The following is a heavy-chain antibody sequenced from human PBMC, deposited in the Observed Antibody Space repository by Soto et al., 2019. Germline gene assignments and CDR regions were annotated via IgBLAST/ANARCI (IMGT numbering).Heavy chain of an antibody. CDR2: IKQDGSEK. V-gene: IGHV3-7*01. Sequence: GGSLRLSCAASGFTFSSYLMSWVRQAPGKGLEWVANIKQDGSEKYYVDSVKGRFTISRDNAKNSLYLQMNSLRAEDTAVYYCARDRTDGTTPDYWGQGTLVTVSS. CDR1: GFTFSSYL. CDR3: ARDRTDGTTPDY. D-gene: IGHD1-1*01. J-gene: IGHJ4*02.